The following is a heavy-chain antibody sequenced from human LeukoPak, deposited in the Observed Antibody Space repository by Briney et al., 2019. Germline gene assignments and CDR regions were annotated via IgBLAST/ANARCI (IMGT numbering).Heavy chain of an antibody. J-gene: IGHJ3*02. CDR3: ARGYDSSGYHSAAI. D-gene: IGHD3-22*01. CDR2: ISPIFGTA. CDR1: GGTFSSCS. V-gene: IGHV1-69*05. Sequence: ASVKLSCKASGGTFSSCSISWVRHAPGQGLEWMGGISPIFGTANYAQTFQGRVTITTDESTSTAYMELSSLRSEDTAVYYCARGYDSSGYHSAAIWGQGTMVTVSS.